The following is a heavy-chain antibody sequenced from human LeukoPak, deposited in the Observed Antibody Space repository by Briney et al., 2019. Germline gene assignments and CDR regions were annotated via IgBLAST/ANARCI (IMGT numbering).Heavy chain of an antibody. V-gene: IGHV1-18*01. CDR3: ARGRRTRAQLWSYLES. CDR2: ITINNGNT. J-gene: IGHJ4*02. CDR1: GYKFSAYS. D-gene: IGHD1-1*01. Sequence: ASVKVSCKTSGYKFSAYSITWVRQAPGRGLEWMGWITINNGNTNQKFQGRAIMSVDASTTTAYMDLRSLRSDDTAVYFCARGRRTRAQLWSYLESWGQGTLLTVAS.